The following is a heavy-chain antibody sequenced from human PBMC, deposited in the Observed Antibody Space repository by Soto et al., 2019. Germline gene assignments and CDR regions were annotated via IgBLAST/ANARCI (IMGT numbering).Heavy chain of an antibody. CDR3: ASSGRGDCTSMVRSFYYAVDV. CDR1: AFTFSDHG. CDR2: IWFDGIKR. J-gene: IGHJ6*02. V-gene: IGHV3-33*01. D-gene: IGHD5-18*01. Sequence: QLVESGGGVVQPGGSLRLSCSATPSAFTFSDHGMHWVRQTPGKGLEWLAVIWFDGIKRSYADSVKGRFTVSRDNSENTLYLQLNSLSDEDTGFYYCASSGRGDCTSMVRSFYYAVDVWGQGTTVAVSS.